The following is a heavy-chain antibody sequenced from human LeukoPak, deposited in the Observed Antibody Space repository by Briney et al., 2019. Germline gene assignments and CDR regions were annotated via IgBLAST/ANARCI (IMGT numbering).Heavy chain of an antibody. CDR2: INQDGSEE. D-gene: IGHD3-22*01. CDR1: GFTFNIYW. Sequence: GGSLRLSCAASGFTFNIYWMSWVRQAPGRGLEWVANINQDGSEENYVDSVKGRFTISRDNAKNSLYLQMNSLRAEDTAMYYCARDLYRIVVVPHYFDYWGQGTLVTVSS. V-gene: IGHV3-7*01. CDR3: ARDLYRIVVVPHYFDY. J-gene: IGHJ4*02.